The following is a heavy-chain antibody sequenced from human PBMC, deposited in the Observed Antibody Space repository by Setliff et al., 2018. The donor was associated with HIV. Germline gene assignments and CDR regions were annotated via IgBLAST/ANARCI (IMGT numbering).Heavy chain of an antibody. Sequence: GGSLRLSCATSGFTFSTHWMTWVRQAPGKGLEWVANIKQDGSEKYYVDSVKGRFTVSRDNAKNSVHLQMNSLRDEDTAVYYCAKGPGFLTDFWGQGTLVTVSS. J-gene: IGHJ4*02. CDR1: GFTFSTHW. V-gene: IGHV3-7*03. CDR3: AKGPGFLTDF. CDR2: IKQDGSEK. D-gene: IGHD3-3*01.